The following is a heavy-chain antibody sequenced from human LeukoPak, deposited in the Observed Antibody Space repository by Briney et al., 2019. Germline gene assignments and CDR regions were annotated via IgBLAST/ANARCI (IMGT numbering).Heavy chain of an antibody. CDR2: IYYSGNT. J-gene: IGHJ5*02. CDR3: ATRGYNYDRGFDP. D-gene: IGHD5-18*01. CDR1: GGSISSSSYY. Sequence: SETLSLTCTVSGGSISSSSYYWGWIRQPPGKGLEWIGSIYYSGNTYYSPSLKSRVTISVDTSKNQFSLKLNSVTAADTAVYYCATRGYNYDRGFDPWGQGTLVTVSS. V-gene: IGHV4-39*07.